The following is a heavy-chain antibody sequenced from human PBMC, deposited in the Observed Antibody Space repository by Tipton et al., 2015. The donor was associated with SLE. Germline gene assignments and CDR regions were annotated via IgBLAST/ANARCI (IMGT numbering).Heavy chain of an antibody. CDR2: IYYSGSP. J-gene: IGHJ4*02. CDR3: ARVSGPSPFFDY. D-gene: IGHD5-12*01. Sequence: TLSLTCTVSGGSISSHYWSWIRQPPGKGLEWIGYIYYSGSPNYNPSLKSRVTISVDTSKNQFSLKLSSVTAADTAVYYCARVSGPSPFFDYWGQGTLVTVSS. V-gene: IGHV4-59*11. CDR1: GGSISSHY.